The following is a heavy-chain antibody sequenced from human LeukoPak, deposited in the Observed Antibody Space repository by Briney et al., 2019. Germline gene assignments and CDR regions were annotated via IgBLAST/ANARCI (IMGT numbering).Heavy chain of an antibody. CDR3: ARDTLNGPFVISLDY. CDR1: GFSFSSYE. V-gene: IGHV3-48*03. Sequence: PGGSLRLSCAASGFSFSSYEMNWVRQAPGKGLEWVSHISSDGRVETYVDSVRGCFTMSRDNAKNFLFLQMSGLRAEDSAVYYCARDTLNGPFVISLDYWGQGALVTVSS. CDR2: ISSDGRVE. D-gene: IGHD3-9*01. J-gene: IGHJ4*02.